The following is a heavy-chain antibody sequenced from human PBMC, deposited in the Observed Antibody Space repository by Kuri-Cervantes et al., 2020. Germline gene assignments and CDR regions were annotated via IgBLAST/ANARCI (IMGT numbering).Heavy chain of an antibody. CDR1: GGSISSSSYY. D-gene: IGHD3-22*01. V-gene: IGHV4-39*01. CDR2: ICYSGST. CDR3: ARQGDSSGYQYYFDY. Sequence: SETLSLTCTVSGGSISSSSYYWGWIRQPPGKGLEWIGSICYSGSTYYNPSLKSRVTISVDTSKNQFSLKLSSVTAADTAVYYCARQGDSSGYQYYFDYWGQGTLVTVSS. J-gene: IGHJ4*02.